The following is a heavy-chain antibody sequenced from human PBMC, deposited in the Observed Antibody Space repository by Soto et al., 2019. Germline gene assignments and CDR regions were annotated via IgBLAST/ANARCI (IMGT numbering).Heavy chain of an antibody. V-gene: IGHV3-64*01. Sequence: EVQLAESGGGMVQPGGSLRLSCVASGFTFSSYDMQWVRQAPGKGLEYVSSISSNGGTTYYGNSVKGRFTISRDNSKNPLYLQMGSLRAEDRAVYYCVRRVSGNYDYWGQGTLVTVSS. J-gene: IGHJ4*02. CDR1: GFTFSSYD. CDR2: ISSNGGTT. CDR3: VRRVSGNYDY. D-gene: IGHD1-7*01.